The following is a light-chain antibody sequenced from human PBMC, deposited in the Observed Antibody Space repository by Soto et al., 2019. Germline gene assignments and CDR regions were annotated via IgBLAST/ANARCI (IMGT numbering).Light chain of an antibody. CDR3: QQYDRWT. CDR1: QTVSNNY. J-gene: IGKJ1*01. CDR2: GAS. Sequence: DIVLPQSPGTLSLPPGERATLSCRASQTVSNNYLAWYQQKPGQAPRLLIYGASSRATGIPDRFSDSGSGTDFTLTISRLEPEDSAVYYCQQYDRWTFGQGTKVDNK. V-gene: IGKV3-20*01.